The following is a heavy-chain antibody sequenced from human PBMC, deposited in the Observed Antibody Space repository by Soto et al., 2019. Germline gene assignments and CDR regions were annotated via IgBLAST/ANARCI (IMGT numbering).Heavy chain of an antibody. Sequence: GASGKVSCKASAYTLSGYYINWVRQAPGQRLEWMGCINPKSGDTNYAQKFQGRVTMTRDTSTTTALMELSRLTSEDMAVYYCARVKGMEENYYYYGLDIWGQGTTVTVSS. CDR3: ARVKGMEENYYYYGLDI. CDR2: INPKSGDT. J-gene: IGHJ6*02. CDR1: AYTLSGYY. D-gene: IGHD1-1*01. V-gene: IGHV1-2*02.